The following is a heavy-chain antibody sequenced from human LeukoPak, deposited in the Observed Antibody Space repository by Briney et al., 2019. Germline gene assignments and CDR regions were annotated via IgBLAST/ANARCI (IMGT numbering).Heavy chain of an antibody. J-gene: IGHJ5*02. CDR1: GGSFSGYY. V-gene: IGHV4-34*01. CDR2: SKNDGST. CDR3: ARPHRGGYYTKSYNSFDP. D-gene: IGHD3-22*01. Sequence: KTSETLSLTCAVYGGSFSGYYWSWIRQPPGKGLEWIGESKNDGSTNYNPSLKTPVTISVPTSKTQFSLQLSSVTAADTPVYHCARPHRGGYYTKSYNSFDPWGQGTLVTVSS.